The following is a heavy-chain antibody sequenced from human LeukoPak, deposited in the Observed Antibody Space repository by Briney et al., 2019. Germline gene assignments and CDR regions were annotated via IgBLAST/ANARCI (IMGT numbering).Heavy chain of an antibody. CDR3: AREVGATLNWFDP. CDR1: GGTFSSYA. CDR2: ISAYNGNT. D-gene: IGHD1-26*01. J-gene: IGHJ5*02. V-gene: IGHV1-18*01. Sequence: ASVKVSCKASGGTFSSYAISWVRQAPGQGLEWMGWISAYNGNTNYAQKLQGRVTMTTDTSTSTAYMELRSLRSDDTAVYYCAREVGATLNWFDPWGQGTLVTVSS.